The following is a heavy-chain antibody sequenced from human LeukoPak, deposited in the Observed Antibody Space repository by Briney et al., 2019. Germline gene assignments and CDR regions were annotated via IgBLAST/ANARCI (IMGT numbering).Heavy chain of an antibody. CDR1: GGTFNSYA. CDR2: IIPIFGTA. CDR3: ARDGVGYSYGYGPSNKDAFDI. D-gene: IGHD5-18*01. J-gene: IGHJ3*02. V-gene: IGHV1-69*13. Sequence: GASVKASCKASGGTFNSYAISWVRQAPGQGLEWMGGIIPIFGTANYAQKFQGRVTITADESTSTAYMELSSLRSEDTAVYYCARDGVGYSYGYGPSNKDAFDIWGQGTKVTVSS.